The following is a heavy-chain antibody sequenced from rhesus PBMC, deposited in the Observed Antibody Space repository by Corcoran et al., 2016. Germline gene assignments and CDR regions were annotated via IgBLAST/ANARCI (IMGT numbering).Heavy chain of an antibody. V-gene: IGHV4-93*02. Sequence: QVQLQESGPAVVKPSETLSLTCAVSGGSISSSNWWSWIRQSPRKGLEWIGGIYGSCGSTEYNPSLKSRVTISIDTSKNQFFLKLSSVIAADTAVYYCARQWGIVVIIGYFDLWGPGTPITISS. CDR1: GGSISSSNW. J-gene: IGHJ2*01. CDR3: ARQWGIVVIIGYFDL. D-gene: IGHD3-28*01. CDR2: IYGSCGST.